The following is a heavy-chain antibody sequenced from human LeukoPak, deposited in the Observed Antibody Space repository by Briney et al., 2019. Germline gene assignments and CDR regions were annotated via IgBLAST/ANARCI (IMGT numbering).Heavy chain of an antibody. J-gene: IGHJ5*02. D-gene: IGHD2-2*02. Sequence: SETLSLTCTVSGGSISSGDYYWSWIRQPPGKGLEWIGYIYYSGSTFYNPSLKSRVTISVDTSKNQFSLKLSSVTAADTAVYYCARAFWTPAAIRYNWFDPWGQGTLVTVSS. V-gene: IGHV4-30-4*08. CDR1: GGSISSGDYY. CDR2: IYYSGST. CDR3: ARAFWTPAAIRYNWFDP.